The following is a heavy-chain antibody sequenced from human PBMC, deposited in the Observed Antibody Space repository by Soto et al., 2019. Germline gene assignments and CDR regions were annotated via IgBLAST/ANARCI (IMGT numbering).Heavy chain of an antibody. J-gene: IGHJ3*02. CDR1: GFTFSNHG. CDR3: AKNNGWDGKSDAFDI. CDR2: ISGSDDNT. Sequence: GGSLRLSCAASGFTFSNHGMSWVRQAPGKGLEWVSIISGSDDNTYYADSVKGRFTISRDNSNNTLYLQMNSLRAEDTALYYCAKNNGWDGKSDAFDIWGQGTMVTVSS. D-gene: IGHD6-19*01. V-gene: IGHV3-23*01.